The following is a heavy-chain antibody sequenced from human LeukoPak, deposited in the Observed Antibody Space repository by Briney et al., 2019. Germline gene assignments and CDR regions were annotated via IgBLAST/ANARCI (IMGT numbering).Heavy chain of an antibody. Sequence: ASVKVSCKASGYTFTGYYMHWVRQAPGQGLEWMGIINPSGGSTSYAQKFQGRVTMTRDTSTSTVYMELSSLRSEDTAVYYCARVHSGGRADYWGQGTLVTVSS. J-gene: IGHJ4*02. CDR1: GYTFTGYY. CDR3: ARVHSGGRADY. CDR2: INPSGGST. V-gene: IGHV1-46*01. D-gene: IGHD3-16*01.